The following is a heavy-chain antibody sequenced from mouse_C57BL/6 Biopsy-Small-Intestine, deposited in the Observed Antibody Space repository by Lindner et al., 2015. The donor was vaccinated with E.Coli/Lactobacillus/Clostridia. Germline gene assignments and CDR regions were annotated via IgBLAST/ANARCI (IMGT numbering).Heavy chain of an antibody. Sequence: SVKVSCKASGDTFSSYAISWVRQAPGQGLEWIGKIILGAADYAQEFQGRVIITADTSTSTAYMELSSLTSEDSAVYYCARVGPFYYAMDVWGQGTTVTVSS. J-gene: IGHJ4*01. V-gene: IGHV1-55*01. CDR1: GDTFSSYA. CDR2: IILGAA. CDR3: ARVGPFYYAMDV.